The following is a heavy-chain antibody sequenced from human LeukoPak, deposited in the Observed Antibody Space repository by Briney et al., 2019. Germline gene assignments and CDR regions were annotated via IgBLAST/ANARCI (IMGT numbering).Heavy chain of an antibody. CDR3: ATIKRGSIFGYFDF. CDR1: GGSISSHY. D-gene: IGHD5-18*01. J-gene: IGHJ4*02. Sequence: SETLSLTCTVSGGSISSHYWSWIRQPPGKGLEWITYLFDSVNTKDNPSLQSRLTLSADTSKNQFSLRLSSVTAADTAVYYCATIKRGSIFGYFDFWGQGIKATVSS. CDR2: LFDSVNT. V-gene: IGHV4-59*11.